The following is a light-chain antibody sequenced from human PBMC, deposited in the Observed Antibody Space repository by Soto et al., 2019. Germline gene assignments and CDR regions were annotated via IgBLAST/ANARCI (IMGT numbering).Light chain of an antibody. CDR3: QQYSSSGGT. CDR2: GAS. V-gene: IGKV3-20*01. CDR1: QSVSSSY. Sequence: EIVLTQSPGTLSLSPGERATLSCRASQSVSSSYLAWYQQKPGQAPRLLMYGASSRATGIPDRFSGSGSGTEFTLTISRLEPDDFALYYCQQYSSSGGTFGLRTKVEIK. J-gene: IGKJ1*01.